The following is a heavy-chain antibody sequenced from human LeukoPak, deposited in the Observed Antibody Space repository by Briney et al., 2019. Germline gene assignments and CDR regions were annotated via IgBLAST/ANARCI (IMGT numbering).Heavy chain of an antibody. CDR1: RFTFNTYA. V-gene: IGHV3-23*01. CDR3: ARCTASCYANAFDV. Sequence: GGSLRLSCAASRFTFNTYAMSWVRQAPGKGLEWVSAISGSGGSTYYADSVKGRFTISRDNSKNTLYLQMNSLRAEDTAVYYCARCTASCYANAFDVWGQGTLLTVSS. CDR2: ISGSGGST. J-gene: IGHJ3*01. D-gene: IGHD2-2*01.